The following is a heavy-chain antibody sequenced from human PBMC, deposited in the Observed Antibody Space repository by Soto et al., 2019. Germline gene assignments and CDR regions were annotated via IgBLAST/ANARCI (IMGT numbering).Heavy chain of an antibody. CDR3: ARETGGLYNFDD. V-gene: IGHV3-21*01. CDR1: GFTFSSYR. D-gene: IGHD2-15*01. Sequence: XGSLRLPCAASGFTFSSYRMNWVRQAPGKGLEWVSSISISSSYIYYADSVKGRFTISRDNAKNSLYLQMNSLRAEDTAVYYCARETGGLYNFDDWGQGTLVTVSS. CDR2: ISISSSYI. J-gene: IGHJ4*02.